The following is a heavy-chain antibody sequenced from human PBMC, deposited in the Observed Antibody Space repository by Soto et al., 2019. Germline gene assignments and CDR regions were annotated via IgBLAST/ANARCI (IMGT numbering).Heavy chain of an antibody. J-gene: IGHJ6*02. CDR3: AREDDGGDRDYYGLDV. Sequence: PSETLSVTCTVSGGSISYEYYHWTWIRQAPGKGLEWIGYIHYSGSIIYNPSFKSRVTISVDTSKNQFSLQLSSVTAADTAVYFCAREDDGGDRDYYGLDVWGQGTTVTVSS. V-gene: IGHV4-30-4*08. CDR1: GGSISYEYYH. D-gene: IGHD2-21*02. CDR2: IHYSGSI.